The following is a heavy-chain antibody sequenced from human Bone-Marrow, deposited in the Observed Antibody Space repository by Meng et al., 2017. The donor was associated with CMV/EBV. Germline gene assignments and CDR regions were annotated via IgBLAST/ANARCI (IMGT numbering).Heavy chain of an antibody. D-gene: IGHD3-10*01. Sequence: GESLKIPCAASGFTFSSYEMNWVRQAPGKGLEWVSYISSSGSTIYYADSVKGRFTISRDNAKKSLYLQMNSLRAEDTAVYYCASDERSRGPYYYYGMDVWGQGTTVTVSS. V-gene: IGHV3-48*03. CDR2: ISSSGSTI. CDR1: GFTFSSYE. CDR3: ASDERSRGPYYYYGMDV. J-gene: IGHJ6*02.